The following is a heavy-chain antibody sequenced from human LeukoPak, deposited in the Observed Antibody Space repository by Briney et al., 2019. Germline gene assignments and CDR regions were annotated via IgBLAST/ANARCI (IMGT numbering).Heavy chain of an antibody. CDR3: ARGKKRYYYYMDV. V-gene: IGHV4-34*01. Sequence: SETLSLTCAVYGGSFSGYYWSWIRQPPGKGLEWIGEINHSGSTNYNPSLKSRVTISVDTSKNQFSLKLSSVTAADTAVYYCARGKKRYYYYMDVWGKGTTVTVSS. CDR1: GGSFSGYY. CDR2: INHSGST. J-gene: IGHJ6*03.